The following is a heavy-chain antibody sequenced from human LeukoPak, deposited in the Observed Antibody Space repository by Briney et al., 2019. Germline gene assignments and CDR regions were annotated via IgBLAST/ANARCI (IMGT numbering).Heavy chain of an antibody. CDR3: ARSERGAFDI. CDR1: GGSISSYY. CDR2: IYYSGST. J-gene: IGHJ3*02. Sequence: SGTLSLTCTVSGGSISSYYWSWIRQPPGKGLEWIGYIYYSGSTNYNPSLKSRVTISVDTSKNQFSLKLSSVTAADTAVYYCARSERGAFDIWGQGTMVTVSS. V-gene: IGHV4-59*01.